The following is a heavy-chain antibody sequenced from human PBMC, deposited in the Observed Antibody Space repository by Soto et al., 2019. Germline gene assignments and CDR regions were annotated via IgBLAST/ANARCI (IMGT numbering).Heavy chain of an antibody. D-gene: IGHD3-9*01. CDR3: ARDSLRYFDWLEYSRYYYYYMDV. CDR1: GFTFSSYW. CDR2: IKQDGSEK. V-gene: IGHV3-7*01. J-gene: IGHJ6*03. Sequence: PGGSLRLSCAASGFTFSSYWMSWVRQAPGKGLEWVANIKQDGSEKYYVDSVEGRFTISRDNAKNSLYLQMNSLRAEDTAVYYCARDSLRYFDWLEYSRYYYYYMDVWGKGTTVTVSS.